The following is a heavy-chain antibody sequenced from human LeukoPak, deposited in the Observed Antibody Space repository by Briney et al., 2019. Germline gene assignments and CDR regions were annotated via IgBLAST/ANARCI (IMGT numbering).Heavy chain of an antibody. CDR1: GFTFDDYA. J-gene: IGHJ4*02. CDR3: ANEGGRSGSFKY. Sequence: GGSLRLSCAASGFTFDDYAMHWVRQAPGKGLEWGSGISWNSGSIGYADSVKGRFTISRDNAKNSLYLQMNSLRDEATALYYCANEGGRSGSFKYWGQGTLVTVSS. V-gene: IGHV3-9*01. D-gene: IGHD1-26*01. CDR2: ISWNSGSI.